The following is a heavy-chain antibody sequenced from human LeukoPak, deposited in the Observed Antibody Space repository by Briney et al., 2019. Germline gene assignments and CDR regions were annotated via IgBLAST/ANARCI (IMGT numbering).Heavy chain of an antibody. D-gene: IGHD3-10*01. V-gene: IGHV1-18*01. J-gene: IGHJ5*02. CDR2: FSGFNGNT. Sequence: GASVKVSCKASGYTFTSYGMTWVRQAPGQGLEWMGWFSGFNGNTNYAQKFQGRVTMTTDTSTSTAYMELRSLTSDDTAVYYCARPNYPGGSGSYGGPNWFDPWGQGTLVTVSS. CDR3: ARPNYPGGSGSYGGPNWFDP. CDR1: GYTFTSYG.